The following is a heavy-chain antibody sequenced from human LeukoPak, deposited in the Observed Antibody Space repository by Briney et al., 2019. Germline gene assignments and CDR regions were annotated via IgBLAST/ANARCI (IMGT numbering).Heavy chain of an antibody. V-gene: IGHV3-30*02. J-gene: IGHJ4*02. Sequence: GGSLRLSCAASGFTFSSYGMHWVRQAPGKGLDWVPFIRYDGSNKYYADSVKGRFTISRDNSKNALYLQMNSLRAEDTAVYYCADKFVAMRDYWGQGTLVTVSS. CDR3: ADKFVAMRDY. CDR1: GFTFSSYG. CDR2: IRYDGSNK. D-gene: IGHD2-21*01.